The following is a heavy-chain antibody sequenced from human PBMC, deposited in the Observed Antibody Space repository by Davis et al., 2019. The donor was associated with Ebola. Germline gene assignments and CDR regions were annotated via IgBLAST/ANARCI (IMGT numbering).Heavy chain of an antibody. J-gene: IGHJ5*01. CDR2: IFHGGTT. CDR3: ARDAFPGDYIRWFDS. D-gene: IGHD4-17*01. Sequence: SETLSLTCAVSGDSISSSNWWCWVRQPPGKGLEWSGEIFHGGTTNYNPSLKSRVIMSVDKSKNQFSLKRTSVTAADTAVYYCARDAFPGDYIRWFDSWGQGTQVTVSS. CDR1: GDSISSSNW. V-gene: IGHV4-4*02.